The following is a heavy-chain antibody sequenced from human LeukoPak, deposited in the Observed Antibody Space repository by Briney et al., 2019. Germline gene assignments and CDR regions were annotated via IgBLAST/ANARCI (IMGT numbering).Heavy chain of an antibody. CDR1: GCTFTIYV. CDR2: ISADNGNT. J-gene: IGHJ6*02. CDR3: ARVGKGAIRYFDWLTPGYGMDV. D-gene: IGHD3-9*01. Sequence: GSSVKVSFKASGCTFTIYVFRWVQQAPRQVLEFMGWISADNGNTNYAQKLQGRVTMTTDRSTSTAYMELRSLRYDATAAYYRARVGKGAIRYFDWLTPGYGMDVWGQGPTVTVSS. V-gene: IGHV1-18*01.